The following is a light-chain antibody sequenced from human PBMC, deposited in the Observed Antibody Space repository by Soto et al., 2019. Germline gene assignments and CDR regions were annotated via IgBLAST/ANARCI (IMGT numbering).Light chain of an antibody. CDR3: FSNRSSTTNV. V-gene: IGLV2-14*01. Sequence: QSALTQPASVSGSPGQSITISCAGSNSDIGGYNFVSWYQQHPGKAPKIIIFEVNKRPSGISNRFSGSKSGNTASLTISGLQAEDEADYYCFSNRSSTTNVFGSGTKLTVL. CDR2: EVN. CDR1: NSDIGGYNF. J-gene: IGLJ1*01.